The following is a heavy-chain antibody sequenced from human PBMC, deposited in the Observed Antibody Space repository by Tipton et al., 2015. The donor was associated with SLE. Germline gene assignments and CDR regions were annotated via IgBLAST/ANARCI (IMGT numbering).Heavy chain of an antibody. V-gene: IGHV4-34*01. Sequence: AGLVKPSETLSLTCAVYGGSFSGYYWSWIRQPPGKGLEWIGSIYYSGSTYYNPSLKSRVTISVDTSKNQFSLKLSSVTAADTAVYYCARPDFWSGYPDYWGQGTLVTVSS. CDR2: IYYSGST. CDR3: ARPDFWSGYPDY. D-gene: IGHD3-3*01. J-gene: IGHJ4*02. CDR1: GGSFSGYY.